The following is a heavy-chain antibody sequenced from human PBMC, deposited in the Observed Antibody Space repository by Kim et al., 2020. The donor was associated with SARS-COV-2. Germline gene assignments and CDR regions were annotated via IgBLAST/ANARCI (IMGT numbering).Heavy chain of an antibody. CDR1: GYSFTSYW. CDR3: ARYPLESIAARPEGYYYYYYGMDV. V-gene: IGHV5-10-1*01. CDR2: IDPSDSYT. J-gene: IGHJ6*02. Sequence: GESLKISCKGSGYSFTSYWISWVRQMPGKGLEWMGRIDPSDSYTNYSPSFQGHVTISADKSISTAYLQWSSLKASDTAMYYCARYPLESIAARPEGYYYYYYGMDVWGQGTTVTVSS. D-gene: IGHD6-6*01.